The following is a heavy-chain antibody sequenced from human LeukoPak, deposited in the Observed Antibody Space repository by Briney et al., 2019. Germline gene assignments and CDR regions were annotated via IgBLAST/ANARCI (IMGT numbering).Heavy chain of an antibody. V-gene: IGHV1-2*02. CDR1: GYTFTGYY. CDR2: IYPNSGGT. CDR3: ARESSSEIVAKTGDHFDY. D-gene: IGHD5-12*01. Sequence: GASVKVSCKASGYTFTGYYMHWVRQAPGQGLEWMGWIYPNSGGTNYAQKFQGRVTMTRDTSISTAYMELSRLRSDDTAVYYCARESSSEIVAKTGDHFDYWGQGTLVTVSS. J-gene: IGHJ4*02.